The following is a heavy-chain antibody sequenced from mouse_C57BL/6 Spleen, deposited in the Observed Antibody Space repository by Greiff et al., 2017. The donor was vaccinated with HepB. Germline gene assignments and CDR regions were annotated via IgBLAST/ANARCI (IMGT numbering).Heavy chain of an antibody. V-gene: IGHV1-20*01. CDR2: INPYNGDT. CDR1: GYSFTGYF. CDR3: ARPSHYYGSSYDYAMDY. J-gene: IGHJ4*01. D-gene: IGHD1-1*01. Sequence: EVKLVESGPELVKPGDSVKISCKASGYSFTGYFMNWVMQSHGKSLEWIGRINPYNGDTFYNQKFKGKATLTVDKSSSTAHMELRSLTSEDSAVYYCARPSHYYGSSYDYAMDYWGQGTSVTVSS.